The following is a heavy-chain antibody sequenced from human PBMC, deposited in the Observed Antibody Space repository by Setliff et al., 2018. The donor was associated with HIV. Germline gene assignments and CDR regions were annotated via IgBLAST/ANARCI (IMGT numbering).Heavy chain of an antibody. CDR2: VSYSESA. D-gene: IGHD7-27*01. CDR1: GGSITSHY. J-gene: IGHJ5*02. CDR3: ARRDTSTGVDP. Sequence: SETLSLTCTVSGGSITSHYWAWIRQPPGRRLEWIGYVSYSESATYNPSLKSRVTMSLDTSKNQFSLRLSSVTAADAAIYYCARRDTSTGVDPWGQGALVTVSS. V-gene: IGHV4-59*11.